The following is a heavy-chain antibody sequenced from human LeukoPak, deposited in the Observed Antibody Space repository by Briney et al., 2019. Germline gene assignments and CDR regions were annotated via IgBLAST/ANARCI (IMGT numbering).Heavy chain of an antibody. CDR1: GGSFSGYY. CDR3: ARASHGSGSLSEFDP. D-gene: IGHD3-10*01. Sequence: KSSETLSLTCAVYGGSFSGYYWSWIRQPPGKGLEWIGEINHSGSTNYNPSLKSRVTISVDTSKNQFSLKLSSVTAADTAVYYCARASHGSGSLSEFDPWGQGTLVTVSS. CDR2: INHSGST. J-gene: IGHJ5*02. V-gene: IGHV4-34*01.